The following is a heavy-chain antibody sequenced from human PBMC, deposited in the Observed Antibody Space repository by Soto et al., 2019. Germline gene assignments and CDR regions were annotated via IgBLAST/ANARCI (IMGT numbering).Heavy chain of an antibody. CDR2: ISGGGDST. D-gene: IGHD6-6*01. Sequence: GRSRRLSFAASGFTFRNYAMSWVGQAPGKGLEWVETISGGGDSTYYADSVKGRFTISRDNAKNTLDLQMTSLRDDDTAVYYCVKDQRIAVYLLYAAFDICGQGKMVTVXS. V-gene: IGHV3-23*01. J-gene: IGHJ3*02. CDR1: GFTFRNYA. CDR3: VKDQRIAVYLLYAAFDI.